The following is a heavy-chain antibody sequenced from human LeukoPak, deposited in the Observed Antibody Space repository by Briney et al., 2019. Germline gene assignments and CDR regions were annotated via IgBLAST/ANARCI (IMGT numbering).Heavy chain of an antibody. Sequence: SGPALVKPTQTLTLTCTFSGFSLSTRGLRVSWIRQPPGKALEWLARIDWDDDKFYSTSLKTRLTISKDTSKNQVVLTMTNMDPVDTATYYCARENGYNYAFDIWGQGTMVTVSS. V-gene: IGHV2-70*04. CDR2: IDWDDDK. CDR1: GFSLSTRGLR. D-gene: IGHD5-24*01. CDR3: ARENGYNYAFDI. J-gene: IGHJ3*02.